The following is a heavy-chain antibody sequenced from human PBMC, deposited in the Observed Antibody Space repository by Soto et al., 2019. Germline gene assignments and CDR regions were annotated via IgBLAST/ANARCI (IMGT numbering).Heavy chain of an antibody. CDR3: ARGPDFWSGYSIDY. J-gene: IGHJ4*02. V-gene: IGHV3-53*04. Sequence: GGSLRLSCVASGFTVSSNYMSWVRQAPGKGLEWVSVIYSGGSTYYADSVKGRFTISRHNSKNTLYLQMNSLRAEDTAVYYCARGPDFWSGYSIDYWGQGTLVTVSS. D-gene: IGHD3-3*01. CDR1: GFTVSSNY. CDR2: IYSGGST.